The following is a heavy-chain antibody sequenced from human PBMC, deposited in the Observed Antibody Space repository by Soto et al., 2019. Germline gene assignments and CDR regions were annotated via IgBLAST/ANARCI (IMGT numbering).Heavy chain of an antibody. Sequence: GESLRLSCAASGFTFSNYGMHWVRQAPGKGLEWVALIWYDGSNKYYADSVKGRFTISRDTSKNTLYLQMNTLRAEDTAVYYCARDLSGTLDYWGQGTQVTVYS. J-gene: IGHJ4*02. CDR1: GFTFSNYG. V-gene: IGHV3-33*01. CDR2: IWYDGSNK. CDR3: ARDLSGTLDY. D-gene: IGHD1-1*01.